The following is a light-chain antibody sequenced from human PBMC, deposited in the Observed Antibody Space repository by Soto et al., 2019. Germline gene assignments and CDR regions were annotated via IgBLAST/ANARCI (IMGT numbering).Light chain of an antibody. CDR1: QSVSSNY. V-gene: IGKV3-20*01. J-gene: IGKJ1*01. CDR2: GAS. Sequence: EIVLTQSPGTLSLSPGERATLSCRASQSVSSNYLAWYQQKPGQAPRLLIYGASSRATGIPDRFSGSGSGTDFTLTIGRLEPEDFAVYYCQQRGTFGQGTKVEIK. CDR3: QQRGT.